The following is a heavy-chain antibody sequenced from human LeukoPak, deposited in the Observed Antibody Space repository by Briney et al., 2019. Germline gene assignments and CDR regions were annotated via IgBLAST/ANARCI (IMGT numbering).Heavy chain of an antibody. J-gene: IGHJ4*02. CDR2: INPNSGGT. CDR1: GYIFTGNY. CDR3: AREGRYGQSDFEF. V-gene: IGHV1-2*06. D-gene: IGHD3-16*01. Sequence: GASVKVSCKASGYIFTGNYIHWVRQAPGQGLDWMGRINPNSGGTNYAQKFQGRITMTRDTSISTAYMELSGLISDDTAVFYCAREGRYGQSDFEFWGQGTLVTVSS.